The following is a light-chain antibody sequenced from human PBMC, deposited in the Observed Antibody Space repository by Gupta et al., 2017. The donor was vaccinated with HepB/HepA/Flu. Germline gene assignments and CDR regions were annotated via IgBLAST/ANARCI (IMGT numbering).Light chain of an antibody. CDR2: AVS. CDR1: SSDVGGYNY. J-gene: IGLJ3*02. V-gene: IGLV2-14*03. Sequence: QSALTQPASVSGSPGQSITISCTGTSSDVGGYNYVSWYQQPPGKPPQLIIYAVSNRPSGVAYRFSGSKSGNTASLTISGLQAEDDADYYCSSDSSSRNQVFGGGAKLTVL. CDR3: SSDSSSRNQV.